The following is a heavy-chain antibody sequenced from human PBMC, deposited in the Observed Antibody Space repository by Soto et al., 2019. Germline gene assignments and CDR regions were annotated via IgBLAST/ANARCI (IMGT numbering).Heavy chain of an antibody. CDR2: INHSGST. J-gene: IGHJ4*02. V-gene: IGHV4-34*01. CDR3: ARGAFLINDCSGGSCYSVVRVVSFDY. CDR1: GGSFSGYY. Sequence: SETLSLTCAVYGGSFSGYYWSWIRQPQGKGLEWIGEINHSGSTNYNPSLKSRVTISVDTSKNQFSLKLSSVTAADTAVYYCARGAFLINDCSGGSCYSVVRVVSFDYWGQGTLVTVSS. D-gene: IGHD2-15*01.